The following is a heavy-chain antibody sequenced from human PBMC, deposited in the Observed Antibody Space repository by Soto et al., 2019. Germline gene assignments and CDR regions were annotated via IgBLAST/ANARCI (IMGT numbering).Heavy chain of an antibody. CDR3: ASSSSSWYYFDY. Sequence: GGSLRLSCAASGFTFSSYAMHWVRQAPGKGLEWVAVISYDGSNKYYADSVKGRFTISRDNSKNTLYLQMNSLRAEDTAVYYCASSSSSWYYFDYWGQGTLVTVS. V-gene: IGHV3-30-3*01. D-gene: IGHD6-13*01. J-gene: IGHJ4*02. CDR1: GFTFSSYA. CDR2: ISYDGSNK.